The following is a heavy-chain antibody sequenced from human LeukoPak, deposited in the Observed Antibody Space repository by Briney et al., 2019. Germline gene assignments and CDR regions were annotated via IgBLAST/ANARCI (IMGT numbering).Heavy chain of an antibody. CDR2: IWHDESNK. CDR1: GFTFRNYG. D-gene: IGHD2-2*01. CDR3: ARDYSTTWSYGVDV. V-gene: IGHV3-33*01. J-gene: IGHJ6*02. Sequence: GRSLRLSCAASGFTFRNYGMHWVRQTPGKGLEWVAVIWHDESNKNYADSVKGRSTISRDNSKNTLYLQMNSLGAEDTAVYYCARDYSTTWSYGVDVWGQGTTVTVSS.